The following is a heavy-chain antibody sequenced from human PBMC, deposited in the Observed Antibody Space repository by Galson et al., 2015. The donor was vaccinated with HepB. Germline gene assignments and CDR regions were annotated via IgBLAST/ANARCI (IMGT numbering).Heavy chain of an antibody. CDR3: ARDYLAQTLIHFDPDILGYYMDV. CDR1: GFTFSSYW. V-gene: IGHV3-7*01. J-gene: IGHJ6*03. CDR2: IKQDGSEK. Sequence: SLRLSCAASGFTFSSYWMSWVRQAPGKGLEWVANIKQDGSEKYYVDSVKGRFTISRDNAKNSLYLQMNSLRAEDTAVYYCARDYLAQTLIHFDPDILGYYMDVWGKGTTVTVSS. D-gene: IGHD3-9*01.